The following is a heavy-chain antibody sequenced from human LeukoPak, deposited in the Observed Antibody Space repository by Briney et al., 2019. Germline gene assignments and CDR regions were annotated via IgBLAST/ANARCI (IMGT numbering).Heavy chain of an antibody. Sequence: GESLKISCKGSGYHFTSYWIGWVRQLPGNGLERMGIIYPGDSDTRYSPSFQGQVTMSADKTISTAYLQWSSLKASETAMYYCARQIAFPGYFDYWGQGTLVTVSS. D-gene: IGHD2-21*01. CDR1: GYHFTSYW. CDR2: IYPGDSDT. V-gene: IGHV5-51*01. J-gene: IGHJ4*02. CDR3: ARQIAFPGYFDY.